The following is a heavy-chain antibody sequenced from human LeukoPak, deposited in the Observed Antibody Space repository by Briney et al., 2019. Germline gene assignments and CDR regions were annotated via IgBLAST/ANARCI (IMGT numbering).Heavy chain of an antibody. CDR1: GFTFSSYA. CDR2: ISYDGRNK. D-gene: IGHD3-10*01. CDR3: AKDQWSFSLGSPYY. V-gene: IGHV3-30*18. Sequence: PGRSLRLSCAASGFTFSSYAMHWVRQAPGKGLEWVALISYDGRNKYYADSVEGRLTTSRNNSKNTLYLQINSLRAEDTAVYYCAKDQWSFSLGSPYYWGQGTLVTVSS. J-gene: IGHJ4*02.